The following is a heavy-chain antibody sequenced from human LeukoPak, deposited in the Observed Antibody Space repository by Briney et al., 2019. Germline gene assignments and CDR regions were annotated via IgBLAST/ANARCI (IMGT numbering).Heavy chain of an antibody. CDR1: GFTFSAYG. V-gene: IGHV3-23*01. J-gene: IGHJ3*02. CDR3: AKRLDRLPSGSYSLAAFDI. CDR2: ISGSAAAT. Sequence: GGTLRLSCAASGFTFSAYGMTWVRQAPGKGLEWVSAISGSAAATFYADSVKGRFTISRDNSRNTLYLQMNSLRAEDTAVYYCAKRLDRLPSGSYSLAAFDIWGQGTMVTVSS. D-gene: IGHD1-26*01.